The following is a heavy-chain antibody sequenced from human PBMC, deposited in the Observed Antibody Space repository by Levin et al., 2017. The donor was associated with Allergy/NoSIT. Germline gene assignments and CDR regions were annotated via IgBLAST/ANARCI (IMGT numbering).Heavy chain of an antibody. CDR1: GFTFSSYA. Sequence: TSETLSLTCAASGFTFSSYAMSWVRQAPGKGLEWVSAISGSGGSTYYADSVKGRFTISRDNSKNTLYLQMNSLRAEDTAVYYCAKDRDWFDPWGQGTLVTVSS. CDR2: ISGSGGST. V-gene: IGHV3-23*01. J-gene: IGHJ5*02. CDR3: AKDRDWFDP.